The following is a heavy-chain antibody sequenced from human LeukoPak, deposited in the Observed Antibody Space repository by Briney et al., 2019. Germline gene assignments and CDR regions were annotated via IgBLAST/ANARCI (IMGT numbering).Heavy chain of an antibody. D-gene: IGHD1-26*01. Sequence: TGGSLRLSCAASGFTFDDYGMSWVRHAPGKGLEWVSGINWNGGSTGYADSVKGRFTISRDNAKNSLYLQMNSLRAEDTALYYCARAIYSGSYYYYYYMDVWGKGTTVTVSS. V-gene: IGHV3-20*04. J-gene: IGHJ6*03. CDR1: GFTFDDYG. CDR3: ARAIYSGSYYYYYYMDV. CDR2: INWNGGST.